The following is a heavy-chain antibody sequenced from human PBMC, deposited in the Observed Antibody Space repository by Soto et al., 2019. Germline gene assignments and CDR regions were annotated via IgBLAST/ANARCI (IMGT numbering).Heavy chain of an antibody. D-gene: IGHD3-10*01. Sequence: ASVKVSCKASGYTFTSYYMHWVRQAPGQGLEWMGIINPSGGSTSYAQKFQGRVTMTRDTSTSTVYMELSSLRSEDTAVYYCARYRGTGSGSYYNRSWGQGTLVTVSS. CDR3: ARYRGTGSGSYYNRS. J-gene: IGHJ4*02. CDR1: GYTFTSYY. V-gene: IGHV1-46*03. CDR2: INPSGGST.